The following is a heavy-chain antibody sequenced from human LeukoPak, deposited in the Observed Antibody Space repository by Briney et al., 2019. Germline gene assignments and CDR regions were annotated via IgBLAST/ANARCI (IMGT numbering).Heavy chain of an antibody. CDR1: GFTVSSNY. CDR3: ARIPHPLSRYMDV. Sequence: GGSLRLSCAASGFTVSSNYMSWVRQAPGKGLEWVSIIYSGGSTYYADSVKGRFTISRDNSKNTLYLQMNSLRAADTAVYFCARIPHPLSRYMDVWGKGTTVSVSS. J-gene: IGHJ6*03. D-gene: IGHD2-2*02. CDR2: IYSGGST. V-gene: IGHV3-53*01.